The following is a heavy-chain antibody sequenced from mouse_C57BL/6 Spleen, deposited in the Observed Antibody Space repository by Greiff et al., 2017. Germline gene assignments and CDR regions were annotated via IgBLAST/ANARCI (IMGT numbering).Heavy chain of an antibody. Sequence: QVQLQQSGAELVKPGASVKLSCKASGYTFTSYWMHWVKQRPGQGLEWIGMIHPNSGSTNYNEKFKSKATLTVDKSSSTAYMQLSSLTSEDSAVYYCARDGYDDDWYFDVWGTGTTVTVSS. CDR2: IHPNSGST. D-gene: IGHD2-2*01. J-gene: IGHJ1*03. CDR1: GYTFTSYW. V-gene: IGHV1-64*01. CDR3: ARDGYDDDWYFDV.